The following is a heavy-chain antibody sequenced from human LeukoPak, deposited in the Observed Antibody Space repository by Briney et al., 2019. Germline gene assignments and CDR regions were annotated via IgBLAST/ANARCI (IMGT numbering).Heavy chain of an antibody. CDR2: IYYSGST. CDR1: GGSISSSSYY. Sequence: SETLSLTCTVSGGSISSSSYYWSWIRQPPGKGLEWIGYIYYSGSTYYNPSLNSRVTISVDTSKIQFSLKLSSVTAADTAVYYCARLSRYYDFWSGYYYFDYWGQGTLVTVSS. CDR3: ARLSRYYDFWSGYYYFDY. V-gene: IGHV4-30-4*08. J-gene: IGHJ4*02. D-gene: IGHD3-3*01.